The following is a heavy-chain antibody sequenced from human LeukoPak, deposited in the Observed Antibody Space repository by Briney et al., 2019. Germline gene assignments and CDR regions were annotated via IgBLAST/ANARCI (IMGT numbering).Heavy chain of an antibody. CDR1: GGSFSGYY. V-gene: IGHV4-34*01. CDR2: INHSGST. D-gene: IGHD5-18*01. Sequence: SETLSLTCAVYGGSFSGYYWSWIRQPPGKGLEWIGEINHSGSTNYNPSLKSRVTISVDTSKNQFSLKLSSVTAADTAVYYCARDGAMALYYFDYWGQRTPVTVSS. CDR3: ARDGAMALYYFDY. J-gene: IGHJ4*02.